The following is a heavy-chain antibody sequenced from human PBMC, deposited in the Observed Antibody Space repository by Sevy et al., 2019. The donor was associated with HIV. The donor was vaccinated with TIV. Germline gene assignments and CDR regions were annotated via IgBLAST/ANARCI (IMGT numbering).Heavy chain of an antibody. CDR2: IQYDGSNK. D-gene: IGHD2-21*01. V-gene: IGHV3-30*02. CDR1: GFSFSSYG. Sequence: GGSLRLSCAASGFSFSSYGMHWVRQAPGKGLEWMSYIQYDGSNKDYADSVKGRFTISRANSKNTLYLQMNSLRVEDTAVFYCVKVGGGEGGDHWGQGTLVTVSS. J-gene: IGHJ4*02. CDR3: VKVGGGEGGDH.